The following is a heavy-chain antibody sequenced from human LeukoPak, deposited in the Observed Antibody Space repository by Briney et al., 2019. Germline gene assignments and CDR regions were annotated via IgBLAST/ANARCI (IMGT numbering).Heavy chain of an antibody. CDR1: GGSFSGYY. J-gene: IGHJ5*02. CDR3: ARGARRVVVVAATRSGGWFDP. V-gene: IGHV4-34*01. D-gene: IGHD2-15*01. Sequence: SSETLSLTCAVYGGSFSGYYWSWIRQPPGKGVEWIGEMNHSGSTNYNPSLKSRVTISVETSKKQFTRKQRSVTAADTAVYYCARGARRVVVVAATRSGGWFDPWGQGTLVTVSS. CDR2: MNHSGST.